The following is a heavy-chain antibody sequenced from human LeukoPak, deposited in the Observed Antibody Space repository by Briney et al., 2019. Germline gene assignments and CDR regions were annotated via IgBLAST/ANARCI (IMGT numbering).Heavy chain of an antibody. D-gene: IGHD3/OR15-3a*01. CDR2: IKNKNDGGAT. CDR3: TTDPGDWPDY. CDR1: GSTFTNAW. V-gene: IGHV3-15*01. J-gene: IGHJ4*02. Sequence: PGGSLRLSCAASGSTFTNAWMSWVRQAPGKGLEWVGRIKNKNDGGATDYAAPVKGGFTISRDDSKNTLDLQMNSLKTEDTAVYYCTTDPGDWPDYWGQGTLVTVSS.